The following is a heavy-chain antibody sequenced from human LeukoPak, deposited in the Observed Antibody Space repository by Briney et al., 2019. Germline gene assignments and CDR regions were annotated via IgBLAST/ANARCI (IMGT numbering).Heavy chain of an antibody. D-gene: IGHD3-10*01. CDR1: GFTFTSYW. CDR3: ARDPGGSWFDP. CDR2: INSDGSST. V-gene: IGHV3-74*01. Sequence: GGSLTLSCAASGFTFTSYWVHWVRQAPGKGLVWVSRINSDGSSTSYADSVKGRFTISRDNAKNTLYLQMNSLRAEDTAVYYCARDPGGSWFDPWGQGTLATVSP. J-gene: IGHJ5*02.